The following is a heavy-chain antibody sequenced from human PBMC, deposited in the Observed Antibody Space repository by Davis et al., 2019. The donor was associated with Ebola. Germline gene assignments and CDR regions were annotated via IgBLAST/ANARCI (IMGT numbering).Heavy chain of an antibody. CDR2: TYYTSQWYN. V-gene: IGHV6-1*01. J-gene: IGHJ6*02. CDR1: GDRVSGNNGA. CDR3: TRGWLRGGMDV. D-gene: IGHD5-18*01. Sequence: HPQTPSLTCSISGDRVSGNNGAWNWIRQSPSRGLEWLGRTYYTSQWYNDYAESVKSRVSINPDTSKNQLSLQLNSVTPEDTALYYCTRGWLRGGMDVWGEGTTVTV.